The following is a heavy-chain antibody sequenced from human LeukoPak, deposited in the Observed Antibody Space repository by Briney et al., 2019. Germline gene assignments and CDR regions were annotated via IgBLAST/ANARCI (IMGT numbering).Heavy chain of an antibody. J-gene: IGHJ4*02. D-gene: IGHD2-2*01. V-gene: IGHV4-59*01. CDR1: GGSMSGYY. CDR2: IYYSGTT. Sequence: SETLSLTCTVSGGSMSGYYWSWIRQPPGKGLEWIGYIYYSGTTSYNPSLKSRVTISVDTSKNQFSLKLSSVTAADTAVYYCAKQAFCSSSNCYPFDYWGQGTLVTVSS. CDR3: AKQAFCSSSNCYPFDY.